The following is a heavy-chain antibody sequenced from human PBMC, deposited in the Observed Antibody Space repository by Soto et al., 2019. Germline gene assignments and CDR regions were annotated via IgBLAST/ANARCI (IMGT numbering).Heavy chain of an antibody. V-gene: IGHV4-30-4*01. CDR1: GGSISSGDYY. J-gene: IGHJ6*02. D-gene: IGHD3-16*01. CDR2: IYYSGST. CDR3: ARDCWGGRTYYYYGMDV. Sequence: TLSLTCTVSGGSISSGDYYWSWIRQPPGKGLEWIGYIYYSGSTYYNPSLKSRVTISVDTSKNQFSLKLSSVTAADTAVYYCARDCWGGRTYYYYGMDVWGQGTTVTVSS.